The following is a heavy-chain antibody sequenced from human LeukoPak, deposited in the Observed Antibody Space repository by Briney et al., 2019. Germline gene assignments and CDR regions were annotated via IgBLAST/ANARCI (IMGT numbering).Heavy chain of an antibody. Sequence: GGSLRLSCAASGFTFSSYAMSWVRQAPGKGLEWVSAISGSGGSTYYADSVKGRFTISRDNAKNSLYLHMASLRAEDTAVYYCVRNDGDNAFDIWGQGTMVIVSS. D-gene: IGHD4-17*01. CDR3: VRNDGDNAFDI. CDR2: ISGSGGST. J-gene: IGHJ3*02. CDR1: GFTFSSYA. V-gene: IGHV3-23*01.